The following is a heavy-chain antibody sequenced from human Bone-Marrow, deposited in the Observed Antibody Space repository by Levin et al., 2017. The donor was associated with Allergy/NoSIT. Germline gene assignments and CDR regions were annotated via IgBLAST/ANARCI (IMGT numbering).Heavy chain of an antibody. CDR3: ARWIQLPYGMDV. Sequence: SETLSLTCTVSGGSISSYYWSWIRQPPGKGLEWIGYIYYSGSTNYNPSLKSRVTISVDTSKNQFSLKLSSVTAADTAVYYCARWIQLPYGMDVWGQGTTVTVSS. CDR1: GGSISSYY. V-gene: IGHV4-59*08. J-gene: IGHJ6*02. D-gene: IGHD5-18*01. CDR2: IYYSGST.